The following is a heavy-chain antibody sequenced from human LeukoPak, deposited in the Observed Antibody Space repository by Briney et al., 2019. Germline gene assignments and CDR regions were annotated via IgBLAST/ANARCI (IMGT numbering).Heavy chain of an antibody. J-gene: IGHJ4*02. CDR2: IYPGDSDT. D-gene: IGHD2-2*03. CDR3: ARTLAEMDIVMY. CDR1: GYRFTSYW. V-gene: IGHV5-51*01. Sequence: GGALQISCKGSGYRFTSYWIGWVRQMPGKGLEWMGIIYPGDSDTRYSPSFQGQVTISADKSISTAYLQWSSLKASDTAMYYCARTLAEMDIVMYWGQGTLVTVSS.